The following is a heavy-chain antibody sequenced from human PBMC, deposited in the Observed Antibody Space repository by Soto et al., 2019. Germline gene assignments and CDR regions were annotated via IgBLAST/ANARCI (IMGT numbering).Heavy chain of an antibody. Sequence: QVQLAESGGGLVKPGGSLRLSCAASGFTFSDYYMGWIRQAPGRGLEWLSYISIASSTIYYADSVKGRFSISRDNAKNSLYLQLSSLRAEDTAVYFCARERARVFDSWGQGTLVTVSS. CDR1: GFTFSDYY. V-gene: IGHV3-11*01. J-gene: IGHJ4*02. CDR3: ARERARVFDS. CDR2: ISIASSTI.